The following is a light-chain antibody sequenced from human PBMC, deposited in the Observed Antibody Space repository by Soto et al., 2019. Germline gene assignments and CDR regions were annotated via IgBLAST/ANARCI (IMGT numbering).Light chain of an antibody. CDR3: SSYTSSSPYV. CDR2: DVS. Sequence: QSALTQPASVSGSPGQSITISCTGTSSDVGGYNYVSWYQQHPGKATKLIIYDVSNRPSGVSNRFSGSKSGNTASLTISRLQAEDEADYYCSSYTSSSPYVFGTGTKVTVL. CDR1: SSDVGGYNY. J-gene: IGLJ1*01. V-gene: IGLV2-14*01.